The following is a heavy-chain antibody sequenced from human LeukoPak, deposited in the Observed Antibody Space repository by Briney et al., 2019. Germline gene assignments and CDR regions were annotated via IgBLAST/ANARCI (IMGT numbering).Heavy chain of an antibody. CDR2: ISSSSRTI. V-gene: IGHV3-48*01. J-gene: IGHJ4*02. Sequence: PGGSLRLSCAASGFTFSSYSMNWVRQAPGKGLEWVSYISSSSRTIYYADSVKGRFTISRDNAKNSLNLQMNSLRAEDTAVYYCAKRYDSSGYYPDYPFDYWGQGTLVTVSS. D-gene: IGHD3-22*01. CDR3: AKRYDSSGYYPDYPFDY. CDR1: GFTFSSYS.